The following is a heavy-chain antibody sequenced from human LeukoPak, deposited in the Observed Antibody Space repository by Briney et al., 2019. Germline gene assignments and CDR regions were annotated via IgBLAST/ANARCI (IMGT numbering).Heavy chain of an antibody. V-gene: IGHV1-46*01. J-gene: IGHJ4*02. D-gene: IGHD3-22*01. Sequence: ASVKVSCKASGYTFTNYFMHWVRQAPGQGLEWMGMINPSGASTSYAQKFQGRVSMSRDTSTSTAYMELSSLRSDDTAVYYCARDRVSSGYYFGYWGQGTLVTVSS. CDR2: INPSGAST. CDR3: ARDRVSSGYYFGY. CDR1: GYTFTNYF.